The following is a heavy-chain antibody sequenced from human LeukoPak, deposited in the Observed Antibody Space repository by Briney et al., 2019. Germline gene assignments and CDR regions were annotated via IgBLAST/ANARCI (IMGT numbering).Heavy chain of an antibody. J-gene: IGHJ4*02. V-gene: IGHV3-30*19. CDR1: GFTFSSYG. Sequence: PGRSLRLSCAASGFTFSSYGMHWVRQAPGKGLEWVAVISYDGSNKYYADSVKGRFTISRDNSKNTLYLQMNSLRAEDTAVYYCARGHTRGGRPCSSTSCYATPPNYWGQGTLVTVSS. D-gene: IGHD2-2*01. CDR2: ISYDGSNK. CDR3: ARGHTRGGRPCSSTSCYATPPNY.